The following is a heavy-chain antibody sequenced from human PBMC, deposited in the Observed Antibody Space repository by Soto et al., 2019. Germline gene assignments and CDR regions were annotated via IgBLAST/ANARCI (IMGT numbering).Heavy chain of an antibody. J-gene: IGHJ4*02. CDR3: ARGRGAGGGIGGFDY. V-gene: IGHV1-69*13. D-gene: IGHD3-16*02. CDR2: IIPIFDTP. CDR1: GGTFNMYA. Sequence: SVKVSCKASGGTFNMYAMNWVRQAPGQGLEWMGGIIPIFDTPNYAQKFQGRVTITVDESTSTAYMDLSSLTFEDTAVYYCARGRGAGGGIGGFDYWGQGTLVTVSS.